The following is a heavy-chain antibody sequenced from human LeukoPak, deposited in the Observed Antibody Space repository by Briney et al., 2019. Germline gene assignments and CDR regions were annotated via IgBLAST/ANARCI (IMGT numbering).Heavy chain of an antibody. D-gene: IGHD6-19*01. CDR3: AKLVAGTPGGYFDY. V-gene: IGHV3-30*18. J-gene: IGHJ4*02. Sequence: GGSLRLSCAASGFTFTNYAMSWVRQAPGKGLEWVAVISYDGSNKYYADSVKGRFTISRDNSKNTLYLQMNSLRAEDTAVYYCAKLVAGTPGGYFDYWGQGTLVTVSS. CDR1: GFTFTNYA. CDR2: ISYDGSNK.